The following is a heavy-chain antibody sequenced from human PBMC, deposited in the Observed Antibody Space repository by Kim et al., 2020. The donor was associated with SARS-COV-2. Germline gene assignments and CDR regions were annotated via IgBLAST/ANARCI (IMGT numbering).Heavy chain of an antibody. CDR1: GFTLSSYA. J-gene: IGHJ3*02. CDR3: ARDSRGYTGIRLSFDI. V-gene: IGHV3-23*03. Sequence: GGSLRLSCAASGFTLSSYAMSWVRQAPGKGLEWVSVIYSGGSSTNYADSVKGRFTISRDSSKNTLYLQMNSLTAEDTALYYCARDSRGYTGIRLSFDIWGQRTMVTVSS. CDR2: IYSGGSST. D-gene: IGHD1-26*01.